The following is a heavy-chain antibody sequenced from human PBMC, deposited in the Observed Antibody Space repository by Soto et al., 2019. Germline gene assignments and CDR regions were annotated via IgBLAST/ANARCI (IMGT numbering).Heavy chain of an antibody. CDR3: ARDSTEFLDY. CDR1: GFSLTTSGMC. J-gene: IGHJ4*02. V-gene: IGHV2-70*11. Sequence: SGPTLVNPTQTLTLTCTFSGFSLTTSGMCVSWIRQPPGKALEWLARIDWDDDKYYSTSLKTRLTISKDTSKNQVVLTMTNMDPVETATYYCARDSTEFLDYWGQGTLVTVSS. CDR2: IDWDDDK.